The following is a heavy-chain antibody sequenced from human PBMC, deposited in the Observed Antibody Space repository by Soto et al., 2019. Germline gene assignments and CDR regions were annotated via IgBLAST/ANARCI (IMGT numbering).Heavy chain of an antibody. CDR1: GYTFTSYG. J-gene: IGHJ6*02. Sequence: QVQLVQSGAEVKKPGASVKVSCKASGYTFTSYGITWVRQAPGQGLEWMGWISAYNGNTNYARKLQGRVTMTTDTSTSTAYMERRSLRSDDTAVYYCARDPMVRGVGNGMDVWGQGTTVTVSS. CDR3: ARDPMVRGVGNGMDV. V-gene: IGHV1-18*01. D-gene: IGHD3-10*01. CDR2: ISAYNGNT.